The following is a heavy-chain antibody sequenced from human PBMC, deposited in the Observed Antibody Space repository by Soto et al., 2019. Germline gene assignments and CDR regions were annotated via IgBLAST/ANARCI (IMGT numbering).Heavy chain of an antibody. V-gene: IGHV3-53*01. CDR1: LLTVSCKKY. Sequence: GGSLRLSCAASLLTVSCKKYVACVRQAPGKGLEWVSALYDVDGSFYSDSVKGRFTTSSDSSKTTVYLQMNDLRPADTAVYYCATWHEREHAYDVWGQGTTVTVSS. CDR3: ATWHEREHAYDV. CDR2: LYDVDGS. J-gene: IGHJ3*01. D-gene: IGHD1-1*01.